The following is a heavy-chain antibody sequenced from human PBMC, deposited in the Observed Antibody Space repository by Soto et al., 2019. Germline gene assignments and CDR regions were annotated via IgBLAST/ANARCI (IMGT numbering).Heavy chain of an antibody. CDR2: IYYSGST. J-gene: IGHJ4*01. V-gene: IGHV4-59*01. CDR1: GAPITINY. CDR3: ARDAGGPYDH. D-gene: IGHD2-15*01. Sequence: QVQVRESGPGLVKPAETLSLTCTVSGAPITINYWSWIRQAPGKGLEWIGYIYYSGSTTYNPSLKSRDTMSADTSKDQFSLKLNSVTAADTSVYYCARDAGGPYDHWGTGILVTVSS.